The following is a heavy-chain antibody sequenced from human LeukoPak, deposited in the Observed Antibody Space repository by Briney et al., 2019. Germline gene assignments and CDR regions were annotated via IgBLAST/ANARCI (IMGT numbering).Heavy chain of an antibody. D-gene: IGHD3-22*01. CDR1: AYSISSGYY. V-gene: IGHV4-38-2*02. J-gene: IGHJ5*02. Sequence: PSETLSLTCTVSAYSISSGYYWGWIRQPPGKGLEWIGSIYYSGSTYYNPSLKSRVTISVDTSKNQFSLKLSSVTAADTAVYYCARHRFEYYYDSSGSNWFDPWGQGTLVTVSS. CDR2: IYYSGST. CDR3: ARHRFEYYYDSSGSNWFDP.